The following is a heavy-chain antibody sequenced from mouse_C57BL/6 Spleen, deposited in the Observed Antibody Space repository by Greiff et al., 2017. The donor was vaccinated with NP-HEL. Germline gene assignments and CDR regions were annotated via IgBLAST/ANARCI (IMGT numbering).Heavy chain of an antibody. V-gene: IGHV5-17*01. CDR2: ISSGSSTI. D-gene: IGHD1-1*01. CDR3: ARWYYGSPWFAY. CDR1: GFTFSDYG. J-gene: IGHJ3*01. Sequence: EVQLVESGGGLVKPGGSLKLSCAASGFTFSDYGMHWVRQAPEKGLEWVAYISSGSSTIYYADTVKGRFTISRDNAKNTLFLQMTSLRSEDTAMYYCARWYYGSPWFAYWGQGTLVTVSA.